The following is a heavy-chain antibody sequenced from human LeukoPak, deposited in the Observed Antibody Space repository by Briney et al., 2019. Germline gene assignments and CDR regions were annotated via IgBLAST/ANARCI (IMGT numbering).Heavy chain of an antibody. Sequence: GGALRLSCTASGFTFGDYAMSWVRQAPGKGLEWVSYIRSKAYGGTREYAASVKGRFTNSRDDSTSIAYLQRNSLKTEDTAVYYCTRDLHTWEQLFDYWGQGTLVTVSS. CDR1: GFTFGDYA. J-gene: IGHJ4*02. CDR3: TRDLHTWEQLFDY. CDR2: IRSKAYGGTR. V-gene: IGHV3-49*04. D-gene: IGHD1-26*01.